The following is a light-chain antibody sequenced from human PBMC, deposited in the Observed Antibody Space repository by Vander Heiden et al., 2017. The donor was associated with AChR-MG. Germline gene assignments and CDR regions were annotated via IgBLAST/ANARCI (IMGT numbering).Light chain of an antibody. Sequence: IAVLQPPATLSVSPGETVPLSCRASQSVADTLAWYQQKPGPAPRLLIYGASARATAVPARFSGSGSGTEFTLTSTSLQSEDFAVYYCRQYKNWPLNFGGGTKVEVK. J-gene: IGKJ4*01. CDR1: QSVADT. CDR2: GAS. CDR3: RQYKNWPLN. V-gene: IGKV3-15*01.